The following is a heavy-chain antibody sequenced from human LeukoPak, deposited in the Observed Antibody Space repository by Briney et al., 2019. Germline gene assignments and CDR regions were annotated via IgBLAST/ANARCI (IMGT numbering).Heavy chain of an antibody. Sequence: SVKVSCKASGGTFSSYAISWVRQAPGQGLEWMGGIIPIFGTANYAQKFQGRVTITADESTRTAYMELSSLRSEDTAVYYCAQYSSGWYGNYMDVWGKGTTVTISS. D-gene: IGHD6-19*01. J-gene: IGHJ6*03. V-gene: IGHV1-69*13. CDR1: GGTFSSYA. CDR3: AQYSSGWYGNYMDV. CDR2: IIPIFGTA.